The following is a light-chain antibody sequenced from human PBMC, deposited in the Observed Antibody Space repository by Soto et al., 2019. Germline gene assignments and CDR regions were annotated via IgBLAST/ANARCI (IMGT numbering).Light chain of an antibody. CDR3: CSYAGSSTYV. V-gene: IGLV2-23*01. Sequence: QSALTQPASVSGSPGQSITISCSGTSSDVGSYNFVSWYQQHPGKAPKLMISEGNERPSGVSNRFSGSKSGNTASLTISGLQAEDEADYYCCSYAGSSTYVFGTGTKLTV. CDR2: EGN. CDR1: SSDVGSYNF. J-gene: IGLJ1*01.